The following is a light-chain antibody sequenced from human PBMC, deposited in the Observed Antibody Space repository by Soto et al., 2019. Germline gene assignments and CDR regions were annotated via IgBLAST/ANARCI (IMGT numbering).Light chain of an antibody. Sequence: EIVMTQSPATLSVSPGGSATLSCRASQSVTLDLAWYQQRPGQAPRLLIYAASTRATGVPARFSGSGSGTEFTLPISSLESEDFAVYYCQQYNHLESFGGGTKVEIK. CDR2: AAS. J-gene: IGKJ4*01. CDR1: QSVTLD. V-gene: IGKV3-15*01. CDR3: QQYNHLES.